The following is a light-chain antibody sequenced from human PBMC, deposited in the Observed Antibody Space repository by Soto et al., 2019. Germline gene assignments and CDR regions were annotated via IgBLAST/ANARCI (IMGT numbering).Light chain of an antibody. CDR3: SSYTSSSPYV. V-gene: IGLV2-14*01. Sequence: QSALTQPASVSGSPGQSITISCTGTSSDVGGYNYVSWYQQHPGKAPKLMIYEVSNRPSGVSNRFSGSKSGNTASLTISGLQAEDEADYYCSSYTSSSPYVFGTGTKAT. CDR1: SSDVGGYNY. CDR2: EVS. J-gene: IGLJ1*01.